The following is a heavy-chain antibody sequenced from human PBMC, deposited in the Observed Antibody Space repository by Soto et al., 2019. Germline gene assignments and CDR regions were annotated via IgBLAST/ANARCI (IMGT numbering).Heavy chain of an antibody. D-gene: IGHD6-6*01. CDR3: ARSIRDV. V-gene: IGHV1-18*01. CDR1: GGTFSSYA. J-gene: IGHJ6*04. Sequence: ASVKVSCKASGGTFSSYAISWVRQAPGQGLEWMGWIIAYYGTTNYAQKLQGRVTMTIDTSTSTAYMELSSLRSEDTAVYYCARSIRDVWGKGTTVTVSS. CDR2: IIAYYGTT.